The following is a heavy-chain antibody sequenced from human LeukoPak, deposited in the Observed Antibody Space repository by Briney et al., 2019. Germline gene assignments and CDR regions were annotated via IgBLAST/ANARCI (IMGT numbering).Heavy chain of an antibody. CDR2: IYHSGST. CDR3: ARSYYYGSGSPMWFDP. Sequence: NPSETLSLTCTVSGYSISSGYYWGWIRQPPGKGLEWIGSIYHSGSTYYNPSLKSRVTISVDTSKNQFSLKLSSVTAADTAVYYCARSYYYGSGSPMWFDPWGQGTLVTVSS. CDR1: GYSISSGYY. J-gene: IGHJ5*02. V-gene: IGHV4-38-2*02. D-gene: IGHD3-10*01.